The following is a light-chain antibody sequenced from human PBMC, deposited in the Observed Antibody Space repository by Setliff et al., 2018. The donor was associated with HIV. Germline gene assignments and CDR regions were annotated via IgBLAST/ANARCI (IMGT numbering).Light chain of an antibody. CDR2: DVT. CDR1: SNDVGAYKY. J-gene: IGLJ2*01. V-gene: IGLV2-14*03. CDR3: SSYTSSSTPV. Sequence: QSVLAQPASVYGSPGQSITVSCTGTSNDVGAYKYVSWYQQHPGKVPKLLIYDVTNRASGVSNRFSGSKSGNTASLTISGLQAEDEADYYCSSYTSSSTPVFGGGTKVTVL.